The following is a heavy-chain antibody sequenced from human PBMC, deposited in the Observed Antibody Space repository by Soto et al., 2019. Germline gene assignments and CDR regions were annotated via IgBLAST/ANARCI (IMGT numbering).Heavy chain of an antibody. CDR1: GYTFTGYY. D-gene: IGHD1-26*01. CDR3: ARVYRGPSYGMDV. Sequence: ASVKVSCKASGYTFTGYYMQWVRQAPGQGLEWMGWINPNSGGTNYAQKFQGWVTMTRDTSISTAYMELSRLRSDDTAVYYCARVYRGPSYGMDVWGQGTTVTVSS. J-gene: IGHJ6*02. CDR2: INPNSGGT. V-gene: IGHV1-2*04.